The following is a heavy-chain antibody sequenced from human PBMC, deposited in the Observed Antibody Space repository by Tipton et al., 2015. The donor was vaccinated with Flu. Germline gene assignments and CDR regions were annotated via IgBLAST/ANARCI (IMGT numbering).Heavy chain of an antibody. CDR1: GDSIGSRYY. J-gene: IGHJ4*02. CDR2: IHRTGNT. Sequence: TLSLTCSVSGDSIGSRYYWGWIRQPPGKGLEWIGNIHRTGNTYHNPSLKGRVTISVDTSKNQFSLKLSSVTAADTAVYYCARSTYYYGSGSSDYWGRGTLVTVSS. CDR3: ARSTYYYGSGSSDY. V-gene: IGHV4-38-2*01. D-gene: IGHD3-10*01.